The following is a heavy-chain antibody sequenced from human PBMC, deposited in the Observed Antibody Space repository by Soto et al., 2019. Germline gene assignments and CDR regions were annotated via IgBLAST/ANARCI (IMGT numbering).Heavy chain of an antibody. CDR1: GGSISSYY. CDR3: ARAGINSRDFWSGYGAHYFDY. Sequence: QVQLQESGPGLVKPSETLSLTCTVSGGSISSYYWSWIRQPPGKGLEWIGYIYYSGSTNYNPSLKSRVTISVDTSKNQFSLKLSAVTAADTAVYYCARAGINSRDFWSGYGAHYFDYWGQGTLVTVSS. V-gene: IGHV4-59*01. CDR2: IYYSGST. D-gene: IGHD3-3*01. J-gene: IGHJ4*02.